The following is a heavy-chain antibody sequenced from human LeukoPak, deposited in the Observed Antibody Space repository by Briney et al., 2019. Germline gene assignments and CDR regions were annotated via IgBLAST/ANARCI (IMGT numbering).Heavy chain of an antibody. CDR3: ARGPYSSGSSADY. D-gene: IGHD6-19*01. CDR2: ISSSDTYT. CDR1: GFTFSDYY. Sequence: GGSLRLSCAASGFTFSDYYMSWIRQAPGKGLEWVSYISSSDTYTNYAGSVKGRFTISRDNAKNSLYLQMNSLRAEDTAVYYCARGPYSSGSSADYWGQGTLVTVSS. J-gene: IGHJ4*02. V-gene: IGHV3-11*06.